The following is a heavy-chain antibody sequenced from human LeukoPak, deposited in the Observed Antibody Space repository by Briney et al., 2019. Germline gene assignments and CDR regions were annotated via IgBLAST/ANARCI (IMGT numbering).Heavy chain of an antibody. Sequence: PGRSLRLSCTASGFTFGDYAMSWVRQAPGKGLEWVGFIRSKTDGGTTDYAAPVKGRFTISRDDSKNTLYLQMNSLKTEDTAVYYCTTDHITMIVVGGWGQGTLVTVSS. CDR3: TTDHITMIVVGG. J-gene: IGHJ4*02. CDR1: GFTFGDYA. CDR2: IRSKTDGGTT. D-gene: IGHD3-22*01. V-gene: IGHV3-49*04.